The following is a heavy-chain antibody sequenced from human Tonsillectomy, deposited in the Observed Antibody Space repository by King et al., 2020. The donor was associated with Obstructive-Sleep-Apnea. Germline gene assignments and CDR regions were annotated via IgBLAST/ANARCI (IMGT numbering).Heavy chain of an antibody. Sequence: VQLQESGPGLVKPSGTLSLTCAVSGGAISRNNGWTWVRQPPGKRLYWIGEISLSGTTNYNPSLNRWVTILLDKTMNQFSLKLNSVTAADTAVYYCARAAIPYCSSDYWGQGILVTVSS. CDR3: ARAAIPYCSSDY. CDR1: GGAISRNNG. D-gene: IGHD6-19*01. V-gene: IGHV4-4*02. J-gene: IGHJ4*02. CDR2: ISLSGTT.